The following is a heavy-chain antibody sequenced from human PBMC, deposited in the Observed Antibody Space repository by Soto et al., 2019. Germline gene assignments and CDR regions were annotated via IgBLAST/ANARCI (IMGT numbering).Heavy chain of an antibody. CDR2: INPSGGST. Sequence: ASVKVSCKASGYTFTSYYMHWVRQAPGQGLEWMGIINPSGGSTSYAQKFQGRVTITGDESTSTAYMELSSLRSEDTAVYYCARVEALYDFWSGQAPYYYCGMDVRGQGTTVTVSS. D-gene: IGHD3-3*01. CDR3: ARVEALYDFWSGQAPYYYCGMDV. CDR1: GYTFTSYY. V-gene: IGHV1-46*01. J-gene: IGHJ6*02.